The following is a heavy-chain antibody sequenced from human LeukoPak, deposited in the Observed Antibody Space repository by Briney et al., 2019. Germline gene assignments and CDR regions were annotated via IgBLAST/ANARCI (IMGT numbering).Heavy chain of an antibody. CDR1: GFTFSSYA. J-gene: IGHJ6*02. CDR3: ARASKRSYDSSGYYYNYYYGMDV. Sequence: GGSLRLSCAASGFTFSSYAMHWVRQAPGKGLEWVAVISYDGSNKYYADSVKGRFTISRDNAKNSLYLQMNSLRAEDTAVYYCARASKRSYDSSGYYYNYYYGMDVWGQGTTVTVSS. V-gene: IGHV3-30*04. CDR2: ISYDGSNK. D-gene: IGHD3-22*01.